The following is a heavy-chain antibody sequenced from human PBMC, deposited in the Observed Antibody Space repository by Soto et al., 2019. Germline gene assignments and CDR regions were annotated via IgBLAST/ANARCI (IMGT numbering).Heavy chain of an antibody. J-gene: IGHJ5*02. Sequence: QVQLVESGGGVVQPGRSLRLSCAASGFTFSSYGMHWVRQAPGKGLEWVAVIWYDGSNKYYADSVKGRFTISRDNSKNTLYLQMNSLRAEDTAVYYCARDPAMYYDFWSGYNWFDPWGQGTLVTVSS. CDR1: GFTFSSYG. CDR2: IWYDGSNK. CDR3: ARDPAMYYDFWSGYNWFDP. D-gene: IGHD3-3*01. V-gene: IGHV3-33*01.